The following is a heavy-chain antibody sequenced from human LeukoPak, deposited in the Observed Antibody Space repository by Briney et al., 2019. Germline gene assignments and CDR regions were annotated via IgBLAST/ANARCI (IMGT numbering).Heavy chain of an antibody. CDR1: GESFSGYY. CDR3: AREGSNYGSGSHFASRNYMDV. D-gene: IGHD3-10*01. V-gene: IGHV4-34*01. J-gene: IGHJ6*03. Sequence: PSETLSLTCAVYGESFSGYYWSWIRQPPGKGLEWIGEINHSGSTNYNPSLKSRVTISVDTSKNQFSLKLSSVTAADTAVYYCAREGSNYGSGSHFASRNYMDVWGKGTTVTVSS. CDR2: INHSGST.